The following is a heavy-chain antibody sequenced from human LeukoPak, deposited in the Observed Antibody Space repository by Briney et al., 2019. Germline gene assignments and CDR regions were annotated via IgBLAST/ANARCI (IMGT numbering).Heavy chain of an antibody. Sequence: GSLRLSCAVSGFSVSTKYMNWVRQAPGKGLEWVSVLYTSGTTYYADSVKGRFSISRDSSDNTLYLQMNSLRVEDTGVYYCARDTGNIVLMVYATPYYYYGMDAGGKGTMVTVSS. CDR3: ARDTGNIVLMVYATPYYYYGMDA. D-gene: IGHD2-8*01. J-gene: IGHJ6*04. V-gene: IGHV3-66*01. CDR2: LYTSGTT. CDR1: GFSVSTKY.